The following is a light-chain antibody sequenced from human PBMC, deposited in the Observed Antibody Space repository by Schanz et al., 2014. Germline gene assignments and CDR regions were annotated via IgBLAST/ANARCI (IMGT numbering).Light chain of an antibody. Sequence: EIVMTQSPATLSVSPGERATLSCRASQSVSSSYLVWYQQKPGQAPRLLIYDASNRATGIPARFSGSGSGTDFTLTISSLEPEDFAVYYCQQRSNWPPWTFGQGTKVEIK. V-gene: IGKV3D-20*02. CDR3: QQRSNWPPWT. J-gene: IGKJ1*01. CDR1: QSVSSSY. CDR2: DAS.